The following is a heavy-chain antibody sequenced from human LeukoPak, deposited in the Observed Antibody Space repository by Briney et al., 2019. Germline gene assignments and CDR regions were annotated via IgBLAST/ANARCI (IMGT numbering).Heavy chain of an antibody. CDR3: TSVSKTVVPATIDY. D-gene: IGHD2-15*01. V-gene: IGHV4-39*01. CDR1: GGSISSSSYY. Sequence: SETLSLTCTVSGGSISSSSYYWGWIRQPPGKGLEWIGSIYYSGSTYYNPSVKSRVTISVDTPKNQFSLKLRSVTAADTAVYYCTSVSKTVVPATIDYWGQGTQVTASS. J-gene: IGHJ4*02. CDR2: IYYSGST.